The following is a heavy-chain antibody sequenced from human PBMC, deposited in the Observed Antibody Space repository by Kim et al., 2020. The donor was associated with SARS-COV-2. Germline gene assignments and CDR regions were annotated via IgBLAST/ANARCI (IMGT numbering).Heavy chain of an antibody. CDR2: INPSGGST. CDR3: AKGTWGGGGWGYGSGQYNRFSP. J-gene: IGHJ5*02. V-gene: IGHV1-46*03. Sequence: ASVKVSCKASGYTFTSSHIQWVRQAPGQGLEWMGIINPSGGSTIYAQKLQGRVTMNRDTSTGTVYTELSSLRSEDTALYYCAKGTWGGGGWGYGSGQYNRFSPWGKGAMVTVSS. D-gene: IGHD3-10*01. CDR1: GYTFTSSH.